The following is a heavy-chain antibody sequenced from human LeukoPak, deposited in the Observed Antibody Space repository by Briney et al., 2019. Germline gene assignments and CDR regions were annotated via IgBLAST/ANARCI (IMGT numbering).Heavy chain of an antibody. CDR3: AKDSDYSNYNDY. Sequence: GGSLRLSCAASGFTFDDYYMSWIRQAPGKGLEWVSYISSSGRTIYYADSVKGRFTISRDNAKNSLYLQMNSLRAEDTAVYYCAKDSDYSNYNDYWGQGTLVTVSS. V-gene: IGHV3-11*04. J-gene: IGHJ4*02. D-gene: IGHD4-11*01. CDR1: GFTFDDYY. CDR2: ISSSGRTI.